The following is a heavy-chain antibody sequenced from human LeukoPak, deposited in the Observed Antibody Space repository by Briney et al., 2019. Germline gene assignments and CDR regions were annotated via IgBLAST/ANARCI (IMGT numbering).Heavy chain of an antibody. D-gene: IGHD3-22*01. V-gene: IGHV4-34*01. CDR1: GGSFSDYY. CDR2: INHSGST. J-gene: IGHJ4*02. CDR3: ARTFYYDSSGYYYAC. Sequence: SETLSLTCAVYGGSFSDYYWGWIRRPPGKGLEWIGEINHSGSTNYNPSLKSRVTISVETSKNQFSLKVSSVTAADTAVYYCARTFYYDSSGYYYACWGKAPLVTASS.